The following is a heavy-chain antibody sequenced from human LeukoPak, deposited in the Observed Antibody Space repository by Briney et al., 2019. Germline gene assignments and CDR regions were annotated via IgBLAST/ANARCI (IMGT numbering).Heavy chain of an antibody. J-gene: IGHJ4*02. CDR2: INPNSGGT. CDR3: ARSLGVDFDY. Sequence: ASVKVSCKASGYSFSDHYIHWVRQAPGQGPEWMGWINPNSGGTKFAQKFQGRVTMTRDTSINPAYMDLSRLRSDDTAIYFCARSLGVDFDYWGQGTLVTVSS. V-gene: IGHV1-2*02. CDR1: GYSFSDHY. D-gene: IGHD3-3*01.